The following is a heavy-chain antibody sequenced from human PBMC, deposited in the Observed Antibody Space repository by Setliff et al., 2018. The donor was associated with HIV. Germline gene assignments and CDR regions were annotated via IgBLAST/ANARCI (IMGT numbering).Heavy chain of an antibody. Sequence: PSETLSLTCAVSGGSISSGNWWSWVRQPPGKRLEWIGEIYHSGITNYNPSLKSRVTISVDKSKNQFSLKLSSVTAADTAVYYCASTTYYYDSSGYNSWPLFDSWGQGTLVTVSS. V-gene: IGHV4-4*02. CDR1: GGSISSGNW. D-gene: IGHD3-22*01. J-gene: IGHJ4*02. CDR3: ASTTYYYDSSGYNSWPLFDS. CDR2: IYHSGIT.